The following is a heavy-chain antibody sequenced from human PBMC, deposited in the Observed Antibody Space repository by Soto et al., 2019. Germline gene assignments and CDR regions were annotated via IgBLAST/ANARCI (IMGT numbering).Heavy chain of an antibody. D-gene: IGHD7-27*01. CDR3: ARSRGGTGVHFDY. CDR1: GYTPTELS. Sequence: ASVKVSCKVSGYTPTELSMPWVPPAPGKGPEWMGWMNPESGETIYVQKFQGRVTMTRSTSISIAYMELSDLRSEDTAVYYCARSRGGTGVHFDYWGQGTPVTVSS. J-gene: IGHJ4*02. CDR2: MNPESGET. V-gene: IGHV1-24*01.